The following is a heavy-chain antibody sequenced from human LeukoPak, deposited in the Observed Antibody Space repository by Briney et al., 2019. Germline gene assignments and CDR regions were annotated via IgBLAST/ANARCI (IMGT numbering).Heavy chain of an antibody. D-gene: IGHD3-10*01. Sequence: PSETLSLTCTVSGCSISSYYWSWIRQPPGKGLEWIGYIYYSESTNYNPSLKSRVTISVDTSKNQFSLKLSSVTAADTAVYYCARGYGSDLPPDYWGQGTLVTVSS. CDR1: GCSISSYY. CDR2: IYYSEST. CDR3: ARGYGSDLPPDY. V-gene: IGHV4-59*01. J-gene: IGHJ4*02.